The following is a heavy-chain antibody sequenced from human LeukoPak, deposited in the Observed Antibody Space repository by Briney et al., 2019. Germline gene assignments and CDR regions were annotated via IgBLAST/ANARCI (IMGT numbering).Heavy chain of an antibody. CDR1: GFTFSSYA. CDR3: AIQHRIAAASDY. CDR2: ISGSGGST. J-gene: IGHJ4*02. V-gene: IGHV3-23*01. D-gene: IGHD6-13*01. Sequence: GGSLRFCCAASGFTFSSYAMSWVRQAPGKGLEWVSAISGSGGSTYYADSVKGRFTISRDNSKNTLYLQMNSLRAEDTAVYYCAIQHRIAAASDYWGQGTLVTVSS.